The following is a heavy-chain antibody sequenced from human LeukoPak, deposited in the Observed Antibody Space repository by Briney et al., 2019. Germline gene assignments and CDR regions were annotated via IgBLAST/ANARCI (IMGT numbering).Heavy chain of an antibody. J-gene: IGHJ4*02. CDR2: FDPEDGET. V-gene: IGHV1-24*01. Sequence: ASVKVSCKVSGYTLTELSMHRVRQAPGKGLEWMGGFDPEDGETIYAQKFQGRVTMTEDTSTDTAYMELSSLRSEDTAVYYCATIEDYYGYFDYWGQGTLVTVSS. CDR1: GYTLTELS. D-gene: IGHD3-10*01. CDR3: ATIEDYYGYFDY.